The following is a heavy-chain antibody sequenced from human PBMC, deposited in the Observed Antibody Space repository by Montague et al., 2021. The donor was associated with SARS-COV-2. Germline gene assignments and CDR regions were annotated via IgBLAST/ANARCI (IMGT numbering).Heavy chain of an antibody. CDR1: GDSVSRNNPA. Sequence: CAISGDSVSRNNPAWNWIRQSPSRGLEWLGRTYYGSNWYTDYAVSVKSRITISPDTSKNQFSLHLNSVTPEDTAVYYCARGWNYAFDIWGQGTMVTVSS. CDR2: TYYGSNWYT. J-gene: IGHJ3*02. D-gene: IGHD1-7*01. V-gene: IGHV6-1*01. CDR3: ARGWNYAFDI.